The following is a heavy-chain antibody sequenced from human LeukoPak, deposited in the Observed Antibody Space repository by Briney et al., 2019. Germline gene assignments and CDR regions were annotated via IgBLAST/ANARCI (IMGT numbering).Heavy chain of an antibody. CDR1: GGSISSYY. V-gene: IGHV4-59*01. J-gene: IGHJ1*01. D-gene: IGHD6-19*01. Sequence: SSETLSLTCTVSGGSISSYYWSWIRQPPGKGLEWIGYIYYSGSTNYNPSLKSRVTISVDTSNNQFSLKLGSVTAADTAVYYCARESSGWYDQYFQHWGQGTLVTVSS. CDR2: IYYSGST. CDR3: ARESSGWYDQYFQH.